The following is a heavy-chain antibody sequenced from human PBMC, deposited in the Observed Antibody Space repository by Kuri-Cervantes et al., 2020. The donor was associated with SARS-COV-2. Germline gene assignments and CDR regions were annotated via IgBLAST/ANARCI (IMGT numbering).Heavy chain of an antibody. J-gene: IGHJ4*02. V-gene: IGHV4-59*01. CDR2: IHYSGTT. Sequence: SETLSLTCTVSGGSISSYYWSWVRQPPGKGLEWMGYIHYSGTTTYSPSLKSRLTISVDTPKNQFSLKVTPVTAADTAVYYCARGSYDSSGYYFEDYWGQGTLVTVSS. CDR3: ARGSYDSSGYYFEDY. CDR1: GGSISSYY. D-gene: IGHD3-22*01.